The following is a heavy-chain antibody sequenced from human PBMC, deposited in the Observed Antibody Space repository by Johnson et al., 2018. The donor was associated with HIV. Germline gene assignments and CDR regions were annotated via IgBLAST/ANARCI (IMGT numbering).Heavy chain of an antibody. V-gene: IGHV3-20*04. CDR3: ARDESGYDEGFDAFDI. J-gene: IGHJ3*02. CDR1: GFTFDDYG. D-gene: IGHD5-12*01. Sequence: EVQLVESGGGVVRPGGSLRLSCAASGFTFDDYGMSWVRQAPGKGLEWVSGIHWNGGSTGYADSVKGRFTISRDNAKTSLYLQVNSLGAEDTALYYCARDESGYDEGFDAFDIWDQGTMVTVSS. CDR2: IHWNGGST.